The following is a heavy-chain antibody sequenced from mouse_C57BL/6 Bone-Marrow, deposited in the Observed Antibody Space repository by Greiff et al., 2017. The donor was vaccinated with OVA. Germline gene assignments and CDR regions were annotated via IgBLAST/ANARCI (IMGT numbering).Heavy chain of an antibody. D-gene: IGHD2-1*01. CDR2: IYPGSGNT. CDR1: GYTFTDYY. CDR3: ARGGLWYPSFAY. Sequence: VQLQQSGAELVRPGASVKLSCKASGYTFTDYYINWVKQRPGQGLEWIARIYPGSGNTYYNEKFKGKATLTAEKSSSTAYMQLSSLTSEDSAVYFCARGGLWYPSFAYWGQGTLVTVSA. V-gene: IGHV1-76*01. J-gene: IGHJ3*01.